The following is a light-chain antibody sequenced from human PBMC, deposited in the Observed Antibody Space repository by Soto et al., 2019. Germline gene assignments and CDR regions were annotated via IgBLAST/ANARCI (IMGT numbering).Light chain of an antibody. CDR3: HHTFSTRLS. CDR1: QSISSY. CDR2: AAS. J-gene: IGKJ4*01. Sequence: DIQLTQSPSSLSASIGDRVTITCRASQSISSYLNWLQQKPGKAPKVLIYAASSLQTGVPSRFSGSGSGTESTLTISSLLPEYFATYYCHHTFSTRLSCGGGTKLEIK. V-gene: IGKV1-39*01.